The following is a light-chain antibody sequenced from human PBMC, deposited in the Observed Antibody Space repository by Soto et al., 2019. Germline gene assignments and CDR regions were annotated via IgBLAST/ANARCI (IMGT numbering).Light chain of an antibody. V-gene: IGKV1-39*01. Sequence: DIPMTQSPSSLSASVGDRVAITCRPSQSISDYLNWYQQKPGKALKLVIYGASNLQSGVPPRFSGSGSGSEFTLTISGLQPDDFAIYFCQQSYSLPLTFGPGTKVDV. CDR2: GAS. CDR3: QQSYSLPLT. J-gene: IGKJ3*01. CDR1: QSISDY.